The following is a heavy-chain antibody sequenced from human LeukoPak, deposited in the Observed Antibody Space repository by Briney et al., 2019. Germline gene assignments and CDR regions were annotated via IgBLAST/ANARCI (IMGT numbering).Heavy chain of an antibody. CDR1: GFTFSDHY. Sequence: GGSLRLSCTASGFTFSDHYMDWVRQAPGKGLEWVSIVYGGGSTYYADSVKGRFTISRDNSKNTLYLQMNSLRTEDTAVYYCAKANPLIVGARAGGPINFWGQGTMVTVSS. CDR3: AKANPLIVGARAGGPINF. CDR2: VYGGGST. J-gene: IGHJ3*01. D-gene: IGHD1-26*01. V-gene: IGHV3-53*05.